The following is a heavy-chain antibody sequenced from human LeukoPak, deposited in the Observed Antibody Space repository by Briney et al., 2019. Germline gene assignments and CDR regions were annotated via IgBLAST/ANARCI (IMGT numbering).Heavy chain of an antibody. CDR3: ARTGGSTVFDY. CDR2: IYHSGST. D-gene: IGHD4-17*01. CDR1: GGSISSGGYS. J-gene: IGHJ4*02. Sequence: SSETLSLTCTVSGGSISSGGYSWSWIRQPPGKGLEWIGYIYHSGSTYYNPSLKSRVTISVDRSKNQFSLKLSSVTAADTAVYYCARTGGSTVFDYWGQGTLVTVSS. V-gene: IGHV4-30-2*01.